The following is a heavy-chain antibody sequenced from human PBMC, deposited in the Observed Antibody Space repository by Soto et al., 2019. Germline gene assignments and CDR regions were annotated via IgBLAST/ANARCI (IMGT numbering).Heavy chain of an antibody. Sequence: PGGSLRLSCAASGFTFSSYAMSWVRQAPGKGLEWVSAISGSGGSTYYADSVKGRFTISRAHNNNTLYLQMNRLRAEDSHVYCGAKGISSRSDAFDIWGQGTMVTVAS. J-gene: IGHJ3*02. CDR2: ISGSGGST. V-gene: IGHV3-23*01. CDR1: GFTFSSYA. CDR3: AKGISSRSDAFDI. D-gene: IGHD6-13*01.